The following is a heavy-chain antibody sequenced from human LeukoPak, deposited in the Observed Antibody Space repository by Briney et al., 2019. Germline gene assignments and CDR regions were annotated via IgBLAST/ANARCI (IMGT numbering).Heavy chain of an antibody. CDR1: GGSISSYY. V-gene: IGHV4-59*12. Sequence: SETLSLACTVSGGSISSYYWSWIRQPPGKGLEWIGYIYYSGSTNYNPSLKSRVTISADTSKNQFSLKLSSVTAADTAVYYCARGDILTGYYFFDYWGQGTLVTVSS. D-gene: IGHD3-9*01. CDR3: ARGDILTGYYFFDY. J-gene: IGHJ4*02. CDR2: IYYSGST.